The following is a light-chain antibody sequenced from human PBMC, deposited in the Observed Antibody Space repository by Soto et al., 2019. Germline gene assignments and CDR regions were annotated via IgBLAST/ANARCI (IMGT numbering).Light chain of an antibody. J-gene: IGLJ1*01. Sequence: FELTQPPSVSVAPGQTARITCGGNNIGIYSVHWYQQRPGQAPVLVVYDGSDRPSGIPERFSGSNSGNTATLTIGRVEAADEADYYCQVWDNNGGHNYVFGTGTKVTVL. V-gene: IGLV3-21*02. CDR1: NIGIYS. CDR3: QVWDNNGGHNYV. CDR2: DGS.